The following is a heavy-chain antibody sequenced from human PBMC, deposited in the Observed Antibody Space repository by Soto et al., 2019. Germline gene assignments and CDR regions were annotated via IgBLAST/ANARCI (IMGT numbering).Heavy chain of an antibody. J-gene: IGHJ5*02. V-gene: IGHV5-51*01. CDR1: GYSFTSYW. Sequence: GESLKISCKGSGYSFTSYWIGWVRQMPGKGLEWMGIIYPGDSDTRYSPSFQGQVTISADKSISTAYLQWSSLKASDTAMYYCARHSLPGIAVAGLDPWGQGTLVTVSS. D-gene: IGHD6-19*01. CDR2: IYPGDSDT. CDR3: ARHSLPGIAVAGLDP.